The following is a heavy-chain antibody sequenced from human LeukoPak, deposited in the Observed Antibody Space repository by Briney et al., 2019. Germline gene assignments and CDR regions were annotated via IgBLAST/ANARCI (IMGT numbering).Heavy chain of an antibody. J-gene: IGHJ5*02. V-gene: IGHV4-59*08. Sequence: ETLSLTCTVSGGSISRYYWSWIRQPPGKGLEWIGYIYYSGSTNYNPSLKSRVTISVDTSKNQFSLKLSSVTAADTAVYYCARLVGRYCSSTSCYRENWFDPWGQGTLVTVSS. CDR3: ARLVGRYCSSTSCYRENWFDP. CDR2: IYYSGST. D-gene: IGHD2-2*01. CDR1: GGSISRYY.